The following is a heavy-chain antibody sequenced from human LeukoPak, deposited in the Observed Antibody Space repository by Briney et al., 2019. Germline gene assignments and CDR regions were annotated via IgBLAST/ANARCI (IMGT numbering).Heavy chain of an antibody. CDR3: ASERSPYCAYSRCNNWFDP. D-gene: IGHD3-16*01. Sequence: GGSLRLSCAASGFTFSSYAMSWVRQAPGKGLEWVAVISFDGSNEYYADSVKGRFTISRDNSKNTVYLQMNSLRGEDTAVYYCASERSPYCAYSRCNNWFDPWGQGTLVTVSS. V-gene: IGHV3-30-3*01. CDR1: GFTFSSYA. J-gene: IGHJ5*02. CDR2: ISFDGSNE.